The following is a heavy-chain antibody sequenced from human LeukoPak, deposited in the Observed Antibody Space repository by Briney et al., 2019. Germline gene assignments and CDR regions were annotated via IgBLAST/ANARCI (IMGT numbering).Heavy chain of an antibody. Sequence: GVSLRLSCAASGFYFSSYWMSWVRQAPGKGLEWVANIKQDGSEKYYVDSVKGRFAISRDNTKNSLYLQMNSLRAEDTAMYYCARVRYGDSGLDYWGQGTLVTVSS. V-gene: IGHV3-7*02. D-gene: IGHD2-21*02. J-gene: IGHJ4*02. CDR3: ARVRYGDSGLDY. CDR2: IKQDGSEK. CDR1: GFYFSSYW.